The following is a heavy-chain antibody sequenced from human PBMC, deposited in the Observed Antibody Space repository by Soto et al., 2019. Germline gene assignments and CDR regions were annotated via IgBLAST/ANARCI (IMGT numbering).Heavy chain of an antibody. D-gene: IGHD3-16*02. CDR1: GVSISTGDYA. CDR2: VFHSVKS. CDR3: ARSDIMITSGGVIVRRGVDV. J-gene: IGHJ6*02. V-gene: IGHV4-30-2*01. Sequence: QLQLQESGSGLVKPSQTLSLTCAVSGVSISTGDYAWRWIRQPPGKGLEWLGAVFHSVKSYFNPPLQVQVTLSRDWSKNQFSMTPSSGTAADTAVYYCARSDIMITSGGVIVRRGVDVWGQGTTVTVSS.